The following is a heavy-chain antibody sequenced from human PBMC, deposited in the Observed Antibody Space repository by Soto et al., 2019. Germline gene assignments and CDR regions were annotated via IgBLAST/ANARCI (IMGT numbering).Heavy chain of an antibody. CDR1: VYTFTCYY. J-gene: IGHJ6*02. CDR3: ARSVVPAARGYYYYGMDV. Sequence: XSVNVSCKASVYTFTCYYMHWVRQAPGQGLEWMGWINPNSGGTNYAQKFQGWVTMTRDTSISTAYMELSRLRSDDTAVYYCARSVVPAARGYYYYGMDVWGQGTTVTVSS. V-gene: IGHV1-2*04. D-gene: IGHD2-2*01. CDR2: INPNSGGT.